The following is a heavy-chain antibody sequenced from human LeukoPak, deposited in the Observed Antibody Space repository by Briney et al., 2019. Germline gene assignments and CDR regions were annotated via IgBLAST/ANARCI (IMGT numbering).Heavy chain of an antibody. D-gene: IGHD2-2*01. Sequence: GGSLRLSCAASGFTFSNYVMHWIRQAPGKGLEYVSAISKDGTSTYYADSVKGRFTISRDNSKRTLYLQMGSLRAEDMAVYYCARDPGKYQLLPDYWGQGTLVTVSS. CDR1: GFTFSNYV. CDR2: ISKDGTST. V-gene: IGHV3-64*02. J-gene: IGHJ4*02. CDR3: ARDPGKYQLLPDY.